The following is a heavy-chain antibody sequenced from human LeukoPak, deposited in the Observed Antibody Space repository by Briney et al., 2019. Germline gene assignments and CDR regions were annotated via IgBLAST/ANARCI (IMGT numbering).Heavy chain of an antibody. D-gene: IGHD3-22*01. CDR1: GFTLRSYG. V-gene: IGHV3-21*01. J-gene: IGHJ4*02. CDR2: FGTRSTSI. Sequence: GGSLRLSCATSGFTLRSYGTSWVRQAPGKGPEWVSSFGTRSTSIYHAGSVKGRFAISRDNAKNSLYLQMNSLRAEDTALYYCAREVSEGFDFWGQATLVTVSS. CDR3: AREVSEGFDF.